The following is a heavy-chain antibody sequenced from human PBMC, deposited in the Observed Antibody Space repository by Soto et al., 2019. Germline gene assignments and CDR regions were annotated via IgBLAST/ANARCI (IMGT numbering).Heavy chain of an antibody. J-gene: IGHJ6*02. CDR2: INWKSDI. CDR1: GFTFDDNA. Sequence: GGSLRLSCAVSGFTFDDNAMHWVRQAPEKGLEWVSGINWKSDIGYADSVKGRFTISRDNAENSLYLQMNSLRAEDTALYYCVKDIAGRGSYYYYYGMDVWGQGTTVTVSS. CDR3: VKDIAGRGSYYYYYGMDV. V-gene: IGHV3-9*01. D-gene: IGHD1-26*01.